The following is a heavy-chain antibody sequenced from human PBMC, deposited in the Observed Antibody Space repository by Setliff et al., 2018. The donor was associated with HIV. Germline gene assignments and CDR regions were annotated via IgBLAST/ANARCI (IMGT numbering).Heavy chain of an antibody. CDR2: MTPNSGNT. CDR3: ARVVITFGDIIVTPGAFDI. CDR1: GYTFTSYD. D-gene: IGHD3-16*02. V-gene: IGHV1-8*02. Sequence: ASVKVSCKASGYTFTSYDINWVRQATGQGLEWMGWMTPNSGNTDYAQKFQGRVTMTRNTSISTAYMELSSLRSEDTAVYYCARVVITFGDIIVTPGAFDIWGPGTKVTVSS. J-gene: IGHJ3*02.